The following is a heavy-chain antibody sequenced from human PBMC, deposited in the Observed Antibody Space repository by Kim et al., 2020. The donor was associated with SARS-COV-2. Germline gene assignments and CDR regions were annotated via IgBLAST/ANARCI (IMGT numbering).Heavy chain of an antibody. D-gene: IGHD3-10*01. V-gene: IGHV3-30*04. CDR3: ARDHYYGSGSWGPYYYYG. CDR2: ISYDGSNK. J-gene: IGHJ6*01. Sequence: GGSLRLSCAASGFTFSSYAMHWVRQAPGKGLEWVAVISYDGSNKYYADSVKGRFTISRDNSKNTLYLQMNSLRAEDTAVYYCARDHYYGSGSWGPYYYYG. CDR1: GFTFSSYA.